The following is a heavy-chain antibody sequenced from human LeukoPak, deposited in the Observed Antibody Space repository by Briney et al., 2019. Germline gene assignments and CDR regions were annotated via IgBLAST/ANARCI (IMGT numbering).Heavy chain of an antibody. CDR2: ISGSSSYI. D-gene: IGHD2-2*01. Sequence: PGGSLRLSCAASGFTFSSYSMNWVRQAPGKGLEWVSSISGSSSYIYYADSVKGRFTISRDNAKNSLYLQMNSLRAEDTAVYYCARCSVPADDYWGQGTLVTVSS. CDR1: GFTFSSYS. V-gene: IGHV3-21*01. CDR3: ARCSVPADDY. J-gene: IGHJ4*02.